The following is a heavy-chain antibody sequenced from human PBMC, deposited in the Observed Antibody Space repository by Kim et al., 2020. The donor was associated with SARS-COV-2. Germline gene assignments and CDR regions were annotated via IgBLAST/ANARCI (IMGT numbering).Heavy chain of an antibody. D-gene: IGHD1-26*01. CDR3: AKDVGPGVGAICY. CDR2: ISRDSGHI. J-gene: IGHJ4*01. Sequence: GGSLRLSCKTSGFTFSDYAMHWVRQRPEKGLEWVSGISRDSGHIAYADYVRGRFSISRDNAKNSLSLQMSSMRLEDTGLYYCAKDVGPGVGAICYW. CDR1: GFTFSDYA. V-gene: IGHV3-9*01.